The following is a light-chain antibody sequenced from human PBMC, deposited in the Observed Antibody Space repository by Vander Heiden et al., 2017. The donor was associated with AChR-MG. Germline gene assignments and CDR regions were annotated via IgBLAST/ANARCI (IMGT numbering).Light chain of an antibody. CDR2: GAS. Sequence: EIVMTQSPATLSVSPGERATLSCRASQSVSSFLAWYQRKPGQAPRLLIYGASTRATGFPARFSGSGSGTDFTLTISSLQSEDFAVYYCQQESSWPPTFGQGTKVEIK. CDR1: QSVSSF. V-gene: IGKV3-15*01. CDR3: QQESSWPPT. J-gene: IGKJ1*01.